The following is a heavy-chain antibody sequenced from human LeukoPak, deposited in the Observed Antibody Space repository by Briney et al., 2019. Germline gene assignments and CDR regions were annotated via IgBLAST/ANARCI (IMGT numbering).Heavy chain of an antibody. Sequence: PGGSLRLSCAASGFTFSSYWMHWVRQAPGKGLVWVSRINSDGSSTSYADSVKGRFTISRDNAKNTLYLQMNSLRAEDTAVYYCARDPGYGYGYRDPGGGYWGQGTLVTVSS. J-gene: IGHJ4*02. CDR2: INSDGSST. CDR3: ARDPGYGYGYRDPGGGY. V-gene: IGHV3-74*01. CDR1: GFTFSSYW. D-gene: IGHD5-18*01.